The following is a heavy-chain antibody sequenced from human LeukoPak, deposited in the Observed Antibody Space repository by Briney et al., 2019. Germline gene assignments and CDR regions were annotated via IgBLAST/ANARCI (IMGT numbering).Heavy chain of an antibody. CDR2: ISTYNGNT. V-gene: IGHV1-18*01. Sequence: ASVKVSCKASGYTFSNFGISWVRHAPGQGLEWMGWISTYNGNTNYAQNLQGRVTMTTDTSTSTVYMELRSLTSDDSAVYYCARVGTDCSDGNCYWGQGTLVTVSS. D-gene: IGHD2-15*01. CDR3: ARVGTDCSDGNCY. J-gene: IGHJ4*02. CDR1: GYTFSNFG.